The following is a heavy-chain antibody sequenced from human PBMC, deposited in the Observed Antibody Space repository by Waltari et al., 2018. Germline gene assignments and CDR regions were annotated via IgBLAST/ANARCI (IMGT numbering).Heavy chain of an antibody. Sequence: EVHLVESGGGLVQPGGSLRLSWEASGFTLGSYWMSGVRQAPGKGLEWVANINQDGNKLYYVDSVEGRFTISRDNAKNSLYLQMNSLRAEDTAVYYCARDQMVTVTDDNWFDSWGQGNLVTVSS. CDR3: ARDQMVTVTDDNWFDS. J-gene: IGHJ5*01. CDR2: INQDGNKL. D-gene: IGHD4-17*01. CDR1: GFTLGSYW. V-gene: IGHV3-7*01.